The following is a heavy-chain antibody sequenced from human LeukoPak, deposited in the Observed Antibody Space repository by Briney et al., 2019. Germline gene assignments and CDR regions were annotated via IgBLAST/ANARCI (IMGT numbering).Heavy chain of an antibody. CDR3: AKDLFF. CDR1: GLTFSTSD. D-gene: IGHD3-9*01. J-gene: IGHJ3*01. Sequence: PGGSLRLSCAASGLTFSTSDMHWVRQAPGKGLEWVSFIQYDGSHENYSDSVKGRFTISRDNSRNTLYLQMYSLTPDDTAVYYCAKDLFFWGQGTVVTVSS. CDR2: IQYDGSHE. V-gene: IGHV3-30*02.